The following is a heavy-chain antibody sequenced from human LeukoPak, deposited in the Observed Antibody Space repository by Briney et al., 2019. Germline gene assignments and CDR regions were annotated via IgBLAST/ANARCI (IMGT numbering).Heavy chain of an antibody. J-gene: IGHJ3*02. CDR1: GFTFSRYW. CDR3: ARGPSKSNAFDI. CDR2: IKQDGSDK. Sequence: GGSLRLSCAASGFTFSRYWMSWVRQAPGKGLEWVANIKQDGSDKYYVDSVKGRFTISRDNAKNSLYVQMNSLRAEDTGVYYCARGPSKSNAFDIWGQGTMVTVSS. V-gene: IGHV3-7*01.